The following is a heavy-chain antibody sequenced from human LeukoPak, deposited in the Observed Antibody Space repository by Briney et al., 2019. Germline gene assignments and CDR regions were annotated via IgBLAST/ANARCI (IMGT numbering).Heavy chain of an antibody. D-gene: IGHD6-19*01. V-gene: IGHV3-30*18. CDR2: ISYDGSNK. Sequence: GGSLRLSCASSGFTFSSYGMHWVRQAPGKGLEGVAVISYDGSNKYYADLVKGRFTISRDNSKDTLYLQMNSLRAEDTAVYYCAKGPSSGWYRPDFDYWGQGTLVTVSS. CDR1: GFTFSSYG. CDR3: AKGPSSGWYRPDFDY. J-gene: IGHJ4*02.